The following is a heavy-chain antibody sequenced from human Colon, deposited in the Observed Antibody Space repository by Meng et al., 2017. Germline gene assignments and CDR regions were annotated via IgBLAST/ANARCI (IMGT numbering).Heavy chain of an antibody. CDR2: ISPGVGTT. D-gene: IGHD6-6*01. V-gene: IGHV1-69*05. J-gene: IGHJ4*02. Sequence: QVQLMQSGAEVKTPGSSVRVSCKASGGSFDNYAISWVRQAPGQGLERVGGISPGVGTTNYAQRFQGRVTITTDRSAGTVFMQLNSLRFEDTAVYYCARDRRNYYLDLWGQGTLVTVSS. CDR1: GGSFDNYA. CDR3: ARDRRNYYLDL.